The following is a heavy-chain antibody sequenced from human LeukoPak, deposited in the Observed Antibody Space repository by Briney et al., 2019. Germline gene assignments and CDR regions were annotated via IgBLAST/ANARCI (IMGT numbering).Heavy chain of an antibody. CDR1: GFTFGSYW. Sequence: GGSLRLSCAASGFTFGSYWMHWVRQAPGKGLVWVSHIDRDGRSTNYAGSVKGRFTISRDNARNTLFLQMNSLRAEDTAVYYCARRAYSSSSGDYWGQGTLVTVSS. CDR2: IDRDGRST. D-gene: IGHD6-6*01. J-gene: IGHJ4*02. V-gene: IGHV3-74*01. CDR3: ARRAYSSSSGDY.